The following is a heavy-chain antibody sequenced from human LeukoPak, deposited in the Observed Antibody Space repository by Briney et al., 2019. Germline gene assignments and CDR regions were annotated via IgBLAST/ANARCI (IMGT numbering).Heavy chain of an antibody. CDR2: IYYSGSS. J-gene: IGHJ4*02. D-gene: IGHD3-3*01. CDR3: ARMEYYFDH. Sequence: SETLSLTCTVSSGSISSYYWSWIRQPPGKGLEWIGYIYYSGSSNYNPSPKSRVTMSVDMSKKEFSLRVSSVTAADTAVYYCARMEYYFDHWGQGTLVTVSS. CDR1: SGSISSYY. V-gene: IGHV4-59*01.